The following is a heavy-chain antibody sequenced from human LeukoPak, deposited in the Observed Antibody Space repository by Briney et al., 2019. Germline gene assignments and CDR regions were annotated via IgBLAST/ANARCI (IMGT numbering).Heavy chain of an antibody. CDR3: ARDRTAMVTENTFP. V-gene: IGHV3-21*01. CDR2: ISSSSSYI. Sequence: KPGGSVRLSCAASGFTFSSYSMNWVRQAPGKGLEWVSSISSSSSYIYYADSVKGRFTISRDNAKNSLYLQMNSLRAEDTAVYYCARDRTAMVTENTFPWGQGTLVTVSS. CDR1: GFTFSSYS. D-gene: IGHD5-18*01. J-gene: IGHJ5*02.